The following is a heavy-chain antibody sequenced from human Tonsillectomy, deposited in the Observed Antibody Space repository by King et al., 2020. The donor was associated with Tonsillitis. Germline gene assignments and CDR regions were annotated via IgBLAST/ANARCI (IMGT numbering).Heavy chain of an antibody. V-gene: IGHV4-59*01. CDR2: IYYGGTT. CDR1: GGSISSYY. CDR3: ASPYPVLKY. Sequence: QVQLQESGPGLVKPSETLSLTCTVSGGSISSYYWSWIRQPPGKGLEWIGDIYYGGTTNHNPSLTSRVTISVDTSKNQFSLKLSSVTAADTAVYYCASPYPVLKYWGQGTLVTVSS. J-gene: IGHJ4*02. D-gene: IGHD3-9*01.